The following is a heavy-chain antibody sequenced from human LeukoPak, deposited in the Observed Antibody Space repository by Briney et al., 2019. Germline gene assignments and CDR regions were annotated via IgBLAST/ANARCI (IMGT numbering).Heavy chain of an antibody. CDR3: ARSGYSGYDTPPHAFDI. CDR2: IYPGDSDT. D-gene: IGHD5-12*01. CDR1: GYSFTSYW. Sequence: GESLKISCKGSGYSFTSYWIGWVRPLPGKGLEWMGIIYPGDSDTRYSPSFQGQVTISADKSISTAYLQWSSLKASDTAMYYCARSGYSGYDTPPHAFDIWGQGTMVTVSS. V-gene: IGHV5-51*01. J-gene: IGHJ3*02.